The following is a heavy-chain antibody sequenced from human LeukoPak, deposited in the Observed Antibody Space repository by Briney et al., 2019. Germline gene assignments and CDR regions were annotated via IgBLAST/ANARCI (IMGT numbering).Heavy chain of an antibody. V-gene: IGHV4-59*01. CDR1: AGSISSYY. D-gene: IGHD3-22*01. J-gene: IGHJ4*02. Sequence: PSETLSLTYTVSAGSISSYYWGWIRQHPGKGLEWLGYSYYSGSTNYNPSLKSRVTISVDTSKNQFSLKLSSVTAADTAVYYCATTFLYDSSGYRLDYWGQGTLVTVSS. CDR3: ATTFLYDSSGYRLDY. CDR2: SYYSGST.